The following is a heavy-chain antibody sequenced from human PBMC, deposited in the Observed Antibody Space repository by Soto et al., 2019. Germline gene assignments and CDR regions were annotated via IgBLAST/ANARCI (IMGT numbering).Heavy chain of an antibody. CDR3: ATDIRYCSGGSCLGP. J-gene: IGHJ5*02. CDR2: VIPIFGTA. D-gene: IGHD2-15*01. V-gene: IGHV1-69*13. Sequence: SVKVSCKASGGTFSSYAISWVRQAPGQGLEWMGGVIPIFGTANYAQKFQGRVTITADESTSTAYMELSSLRSEDTAVYYCATDIRYCSGGSCLGPWGQGTLVTVSS. CDR1: GGTFSSYA.